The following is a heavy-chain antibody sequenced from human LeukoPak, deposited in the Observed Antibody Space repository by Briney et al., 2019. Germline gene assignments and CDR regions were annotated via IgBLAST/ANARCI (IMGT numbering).Heavy chain of an antibody. J-gene: IGHJ4*02. CDR1: GGSISSGGYY. D-gene: IGHD1-26*01. Sequence: PLETLSLTCTVSGGSISSGGYYWSWIRQHPGKGLEWIGYIYYSGSTYYNPSLKSRVTISVDTSKNQFSLKLSSVTAADTAVYYCAREGVGGSSVDYWGQGTLVTVSS. CDR3: AREGVGGSSVDY. CDR2: IYYSGST. V-gene: IGHV4-31*03.